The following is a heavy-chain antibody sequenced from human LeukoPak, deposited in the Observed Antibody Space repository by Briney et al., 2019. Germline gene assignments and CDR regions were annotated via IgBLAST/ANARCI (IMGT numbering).Heavy chain of an antibody. CDR1: GGSISSSSAY. CDR2: IYYSKNT. J-gene: IGHJ4*02. D-gene: IGHD5-18*01. V-gene: IGHV4-39*01. CDR3: VSPRGFSYGYFDY. Sequence: SETLSLTCTVSGGSISSSSAYWGWIRQPPGQGLEWIGSIYYSKNTYYNPSLKSRVTISADTSKNQFSLTLGSVSATDAAVYYCVSPRGFSYGYFDYWGQGTLVTVSS.